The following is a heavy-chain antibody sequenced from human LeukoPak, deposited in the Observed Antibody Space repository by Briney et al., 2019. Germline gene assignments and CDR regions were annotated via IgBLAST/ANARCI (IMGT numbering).Heavy chain of an antibody. V-gene: IGHV3-49*04. CDR2: IRSKAYGGTT. CDR3: TRLMRLDAFDI. CDR1: VFTFGDYA. Sequence: GGSLRLSCTASVFTFGDYAMSWVRQAPGKGVGWVGVIRSKAYGGTTEYAASVKGRFTISRDDSKSIAYLQMNSLKTEDTAVYYCTRLMRLDAFDIWGQGTMVTVSS. J-gene: IGHJ3*02.